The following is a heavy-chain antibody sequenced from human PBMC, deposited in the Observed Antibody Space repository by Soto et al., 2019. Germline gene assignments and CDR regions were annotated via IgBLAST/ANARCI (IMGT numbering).Heavy chain of an antibody. CDR2: INSDGSST. Sequence: EVQLVESGGGLVQPGGSLRLSCAASGFTFSSYWMHWVRQAPGKGLVWVSRINSDGSSTSYADSVKGRFTISRDNAKNTLYLQMNSLGAEDTAVYYCARDQDYYDSSGYYQGGYYGMDVWGQGTTVTVSS. CDR3: ARDQDYYDSSGYYQGGYYGMDV. D-gene: IGHD3-22*01. CDR1: GFTFSSYW. J-gene: IGHJ6*02. V-gene: IGHV3-74*01.